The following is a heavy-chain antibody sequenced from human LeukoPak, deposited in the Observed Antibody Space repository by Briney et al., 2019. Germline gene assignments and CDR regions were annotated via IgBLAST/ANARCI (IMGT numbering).Heavy chain of an antibody. D-gene: IGHD1-1*01. V-gene: IGHV3-13*01. CDR3: ARGYTGYAFDI. Sequence: GAPLSLSSAAAESTFSSYDMYCCRQATPKDLQWDSASGTAGDTYYPGSVKGRFTISRENAKNSLYLQMNSLRAGDTAVYYCARGYTGYAFDIWGQGTMVTVSS. CDR1: ESTFSSYD. J-gene: IGHJ3*02. CDR2: SGTAGDT.